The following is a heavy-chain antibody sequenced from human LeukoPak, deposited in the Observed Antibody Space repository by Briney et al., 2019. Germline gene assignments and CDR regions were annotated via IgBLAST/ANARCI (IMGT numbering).Heavy chain of an antibody. J-gene: IGHJ5*02. CDR1: GYTFTSYY. Sequence: ASVKVSCKASGYTFTSYYIHWVRQAPGQGLEWMGAINPSGGSTTYAQKFQGRVTMTRDTSTSTVSMELSSLRSEDTAVYYCARYSWGIGSSSFWFDPWGQGTLVTVSS. CDR2: INPSGGST. D-gene: IGHD6-6*01. CDR3: ARYSWGIGSSSFWFDP. V-gene: IGHV1-46*01.